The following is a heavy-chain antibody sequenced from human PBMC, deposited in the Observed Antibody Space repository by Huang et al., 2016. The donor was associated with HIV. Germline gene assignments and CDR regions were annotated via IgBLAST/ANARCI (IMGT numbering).Heavy chain of an antibody. J-gene: IGHJ4*02. D-gene: IGHD5-12*01. Sequence: QVQLVQSGAEVKKPGASVKVSCKVSGYTVTELSIYWVRQAPGKGLEWMGGFNPEVCEKVYTQTLQGRLTMTDDTSTDTAYMELRSLRHEDTAVYYCATGSTVDFDYWGQGTLVTVSS. CDR1: GYTVTELS. V-gene: IGHV1-24*01. CDR3: ATGSTVDFDY. CDR2: FNPEVCEK.